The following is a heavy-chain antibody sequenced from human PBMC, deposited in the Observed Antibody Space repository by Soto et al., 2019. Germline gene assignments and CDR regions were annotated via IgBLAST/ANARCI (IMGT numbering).Heavy chain of an antibody. CDR1: GFSLSSYEVS. Sequence: SGPTLVNPTQTLTLTCTFSGFSLSSYEVSVGWIRQPPGKALEWLALIYWDGDQSYSPSLRSRLTITKDTSNNQVVLTMTNMDPVDTATYYCVPIARKTYPATWGQGSPVTVSS. V-gene: IGHV2-5*02. J-gene: IGHJ4*02. D-gene: IGHD2-15*01. CDR2: IYWDGDQ. CDR3: VPIARKTYPAT.